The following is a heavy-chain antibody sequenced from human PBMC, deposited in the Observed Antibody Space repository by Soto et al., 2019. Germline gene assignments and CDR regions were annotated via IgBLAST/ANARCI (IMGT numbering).Heavy chain of an antibody. V-gene: IGHV4-4*07. CDR3: AREYTEIVDGPTPFYFDY. J-gene: IGHJ4*02. Sequence: SETLSLTCSVSGDSISSYYWSWIRQSSWKGLEWIGRTYITGDTNYSTSLKSRLTMSLDTSKNQLSLKLSSVTAADTAVYYCAREYTEIVDGPTPFYFDYWGQGPPVTVSS. CDR1: GDSISSYY. D-gene: IGHD6-19*01. CDR2: TYITGDT.